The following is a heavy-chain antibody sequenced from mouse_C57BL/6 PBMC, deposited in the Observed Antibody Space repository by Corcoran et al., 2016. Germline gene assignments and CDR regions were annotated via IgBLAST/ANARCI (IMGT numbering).Heavy chain of an antibody. Sequence: QVQLQQSGAELVKPGASVKISCKASGYAFSSYWMNWVKQRPGKGLEWIGQIYPGDGDTNYNGKFKGKATLTADKSSSTAYMQLSSLTSEDSAVYFCASWNFLINPRAYWGQGTLVTVSA. D-gene: IGHD1-2*01. J-gene: IGHJ3*01. CDR1: GYAFSSYW. CDR2: IYPGDGDT. V-gene: IGHV1-80*01. CDR3: ASWNFLINPRAY.